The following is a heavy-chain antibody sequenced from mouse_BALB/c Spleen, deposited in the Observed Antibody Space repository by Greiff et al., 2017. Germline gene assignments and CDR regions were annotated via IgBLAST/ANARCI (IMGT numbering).Heavy chain of an antibody. CDR3: ARGGDGYPWFAY. Sequence: DVKLQESGPELVKPGASVKISCKASGYTFTDYNMHWVKQSHGKSLEWIGYIYPYNGGTGYNQKFKSKATLTVDNSSSTAYMELRSLTSEDSAVYYCARGGDGYPWFAYWGQGTLVTVSA. J-gene: IGHJ3*01. D-gene: IGHD2-3*01. CDR1: GYTFTDYN. CDR2: IYPYNGGT. V-gene: IGHV1S29*02.